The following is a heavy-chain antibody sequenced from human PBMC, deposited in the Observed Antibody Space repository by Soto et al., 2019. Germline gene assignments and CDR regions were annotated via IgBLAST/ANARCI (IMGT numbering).Heavy chain of an antibody. CDR2: ISYDGSNK. CDR1: GFTFSSYA. D-gene: IGHD2-21*02. J-gene: IGHJ4*02. Sequence: QVQLVESGGGVVQPGRSLRLSCAASGFTFSSYAMHWVRQAPGKGLEWVAVISYDGSNKYYADSVKGRFTISRDNSKNTLYLQMNSLRAEDTAVYYCARAHIVVVTAMPVLYWGQGTLVTVSS. CDR3: ARAHIVVVTAMPVLY. V-gene: IGHV3-30-3*01.